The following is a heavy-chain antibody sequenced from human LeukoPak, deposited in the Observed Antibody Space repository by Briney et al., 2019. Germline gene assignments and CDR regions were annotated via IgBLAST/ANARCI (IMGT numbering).Heavy chain of an antibody. Sequence: PSETLSLTCTVSGGSISSSSYYWGWIRQPPGKGLEWIGSIYYSGSTYYNPSLKSRVTISVDTSKNQFSLKLSSVTAADTAVYYCARGPDIVVVTANTDAWFDPWGQGTLVTVSS. CDR2: IYYSGST. D-gene: IGHD2-21*02. CDR1: GGSISSSSYY. CDR3: ARGPDIVVVTANTDAWFDP. J-gene: IGHJ5*02. V-gene: IGHV4-39*07.